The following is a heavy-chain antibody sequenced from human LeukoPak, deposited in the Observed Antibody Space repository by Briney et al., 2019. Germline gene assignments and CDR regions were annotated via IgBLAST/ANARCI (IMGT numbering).Heavy chain of an antibody. J-gene: IGHJ4*02. V-gene: IGHV3-23*01. Sequence: GGSLRLSCVGSGFTFRSHAMSWVRRAPGKGLEWVSSISGSGGSTHYADSVKGRFTISRDNSKNTLYLQMNSLRAEDTAVYYCAKDYETVTTFVDYWGQGNLVTVSS. D-gene: IGHD4-17*01. CDR3: AKDYETVTTFVDY. CDR2: ISGSGGST. CDR1: GFTFRSHA.